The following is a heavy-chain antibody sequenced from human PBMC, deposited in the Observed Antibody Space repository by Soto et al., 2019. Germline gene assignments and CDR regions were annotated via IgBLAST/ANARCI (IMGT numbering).Heavy chain of an antibody. V-gene: IGHV3-30-3*01. J-gene: IGHJ3*02. CDR2: ISYDGSNK. Sequence: GGSLRLSCAASGFTFSSYAMHWVRQAPGKGLEWVAVISYDGSNKYYADSVKGRFTISRDNSKNTLYLQMNSLRVEDTAVYYCARDSIWGQGTMVTVSS. CDR1: GFTFSSYA. CDR3: ARDSI.